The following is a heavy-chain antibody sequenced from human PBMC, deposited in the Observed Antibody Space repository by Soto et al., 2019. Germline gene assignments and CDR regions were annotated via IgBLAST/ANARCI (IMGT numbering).Heavy chain of an antibody. CDR2: IYYSGST. J-gene: IGHJ6*02. V-gene: IGHV4-61*01. CDR1: GGSISSSYY. Sequence: SETLSLTCTVSGGSISSSYYWSWIRQPPGKGLEWIGYIYYSGSTNYNPSLKSRVTISVDTSKNQFSLKLSSVTAADTAVYYCARDGLTGVGYYYGMDVWGQGTTVTVSS. D-gene: IGHD7-27*01. CDR3: ARDGLTGVGYYYGMDV.